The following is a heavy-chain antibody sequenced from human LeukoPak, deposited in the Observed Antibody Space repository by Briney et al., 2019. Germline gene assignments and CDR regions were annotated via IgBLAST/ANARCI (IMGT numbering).Heavy chain of an antibody. D-gene: IGHD2-21*01. CDR3: ARDVAYSAFDY. V-gene: IGHV3-21*01. CDR2: ISSSSSYI. CDR1: GFTFSSYS. J-gene: IGHJ4*02. Sequence: GGSLRLSCAASGFTFSSYSMNWVRQAPGKGLEWVSSISSSSSYIYYADSVKGRFTTSRDNAKNSFYLQMSSLRAEDTGVFYCARDVAYSAFDYWGQGTLVTVSS.